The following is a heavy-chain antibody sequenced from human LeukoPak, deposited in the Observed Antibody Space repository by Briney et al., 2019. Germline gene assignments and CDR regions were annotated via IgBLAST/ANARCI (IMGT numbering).Heavy chain of an antibody. D-gene: IGHD6-13*01. CDR2: ISYDGSNK. CDR1: GFTFSSYA. Sequence: PGRSLRLSCAASGFTFSSYAMHWVRQAPGKGLEWVAVISYDGSNKYYADPVKGRFTISRDNSKNTLYLRMNSLRAEDTAVYYCARALYSSSWSGGLDYWGQGTLVTVSS. J-gene: IGHJ4*02. V-gene: IGHV3-30-3*01. CDR3: ARALYSSSWSGGLDY.